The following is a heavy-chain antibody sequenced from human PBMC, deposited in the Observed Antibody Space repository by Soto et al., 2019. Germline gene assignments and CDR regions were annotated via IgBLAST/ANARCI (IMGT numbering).Heavy chain of an antibody. Sequence: PSETLSLTCAVYGGSFSGYYWSWIRQPPGKGLEWIGEINHSGSTNYNPSLKSRVTISVDTSKNQFSLKLSSVTAADTAVYYCARGRAYFDWLFPFDYWGQGTLVTVSS. V-gene: IGHV4-34*01. CDR2: INHSGST. J-gene: IGHJ4*02. D-gene: IGHD3-9*01. CDR1: GGSFSGYY. CDR3: ARGRAYFDWLFPFDY.